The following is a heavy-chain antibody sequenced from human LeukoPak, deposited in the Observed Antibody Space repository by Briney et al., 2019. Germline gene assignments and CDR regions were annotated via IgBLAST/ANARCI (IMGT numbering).Heavy chain of an antibody. J-gene: IGHJ4*02. CDR3: ARVLYGFWSGTHD. Sequence: SETLSLTCAVYGGSFSGYYWSWIRQPPGKGLEWIGEINHSGSTNYNPSLKSRVTISVDTSKNQFSLKLSSVTAADTAVYYCARVLYGFWSGTHDWGQGTLVTVSS. CDR1: GGSFSGYY. V-gene: IGHV4-34*01. CDR2: INHSGST. D-gene: IGHD3-3*01.